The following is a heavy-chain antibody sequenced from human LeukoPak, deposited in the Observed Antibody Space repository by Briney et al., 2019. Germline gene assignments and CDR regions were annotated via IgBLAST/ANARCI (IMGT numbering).Heavy chain of an antibody. D-gene: IGHD3-3*01. CDR2: IYYSGST. J-gene: IGHJ6*02. CDR3: ARDRLDWDDFWSGYCRPSHYYGMDV. CDR1: GGSISSYY. Sequence: SETLSLTCTVSGGSISSYYWSWIRQPPGKGLEWIGYIYYSGSTNYNPSLKSRVTMSVDTSKNQFSLKLSSVTAADTAVYYCARDRLDWDDFWSGYCRPSHYYGMDVWGQGTTVTVSS. V-gene: IGHV4-59*12.